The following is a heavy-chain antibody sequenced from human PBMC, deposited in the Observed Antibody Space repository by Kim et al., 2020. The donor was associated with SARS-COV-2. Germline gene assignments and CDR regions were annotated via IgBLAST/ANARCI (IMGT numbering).Heavy chain of an antibody. J-gene: IGHJ4*02. CDR3: ARSFSGSYFGYDY. Sequence: GGSLRLSCAASGFTFNTYGMHWVRLAPGKGLEWVAVISYDGSHKYYVDSVKGRFTISRDNSKNTLYLQMNSLRIEDTAVYYCARSFSGSYFGYDYWGQGSLVTVSS. D-gene: IGHD1-26*01. V-gene: IGHV3-30*03. CDR1: GFTFNTYG. CDR2: ISYDGSHK.